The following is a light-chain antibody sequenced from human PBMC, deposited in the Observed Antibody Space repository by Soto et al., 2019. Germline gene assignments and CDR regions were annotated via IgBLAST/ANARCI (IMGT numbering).Light chain of an antibody. CDR2: AAS. CDR1: QVISNY. J-gene: IGKJ2*01. V-gene: IGKV1-27*01. CDR3: QKYNSAPKT. Sequence: DIQMTQSPSSLSASVGDIVTITCRASQVISNYLAWYQQKPGEVPKLLIYAASTLQKGVQSRFSGGGSGTLFTLTISSLQPDDVATYYCQKYNSAPKTFGRGTRLEIK.